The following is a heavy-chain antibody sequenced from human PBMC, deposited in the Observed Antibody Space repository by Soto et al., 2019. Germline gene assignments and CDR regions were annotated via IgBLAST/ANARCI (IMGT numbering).Heavy chain of an antibody. CDR1: GHTFTSYG. D-gene: IGHD3-3*02. Sequence: QVQLVQSGAEVKKPGASVKVSCKASGHTFTSYGISWVRQAPGQGLEWMGWISAYNWNTNYAQNRQGRVTMTTDTSTSTAYMELRSLRSDDTAVYYCAKDILWSSGLHFFTRIVSSGAAASRPEDNWFDPWGQGTLVTVSS. V-gene: IGHV1-18*01. CDR2: ISAYNWNT. J-gene: IGHJ5*02. CDR3: AKDILWSSGLHFFTRIVSSGAAASRPEDNWFDP.